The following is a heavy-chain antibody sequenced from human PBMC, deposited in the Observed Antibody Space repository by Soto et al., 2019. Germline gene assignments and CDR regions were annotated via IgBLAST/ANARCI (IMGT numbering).Heavy chain of an antibody. D-gene: IGHD2-8*01. Sequence: QGQLVQSGPEVKKPGASVKVSCKASGYTFSRYGISWVRQAPVQGLEWMGWVSGYNGDTKYAQKVQGRVTMTIDTSTYTAYMELRSLTSDDTAKYYCAKNGQPPYYYYGMDVWGQGTTVTVSS. CDR3: AKNGQPPYYYYGMDV. CDR2: VSGYNGDT. V-gene: IGHV1-18*01. J-gene: IGHJ6*02. CDR1: GYTFSRYG.